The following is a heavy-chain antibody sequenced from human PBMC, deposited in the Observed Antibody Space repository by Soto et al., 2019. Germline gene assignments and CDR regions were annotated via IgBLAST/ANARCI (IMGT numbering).Heavy chain of an antibody. D-gene: IGHD3-10*01. V-gene: IGHV4-38-2*02. CDR2: IFHSGTT. Sequence: PSETLSLTCTVSGASISSGYQWGWIRQPPGKGLEWIGNIFHSGTTSYNPSLKSRVTVSVDTSKNQISLNLTSVTAADTAIYYCARDFFGNHYFDFWGQGILVTVSS. CDR3: ARDFFGNHYFDF. CDR1: GASISSGYQ. J-gene: IGHJ4*02.